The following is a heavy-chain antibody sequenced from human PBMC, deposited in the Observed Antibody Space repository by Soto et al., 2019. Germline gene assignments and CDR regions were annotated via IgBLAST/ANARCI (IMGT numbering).Heavy chain of an antibody. CDR2: IRSKAYGGTT. CDR1: GFTFGDYA. Sequence: GGSLRLSCTASGFTFGDYAMSWFRQAPGKGLEWVGFIRSKAYGGTTEYAASVKGRFTISRDDSKSIAYLQMNSLKTEDTAVYYCTREDYDFWSGYLPVVKFDYWGQGTLVTVSS. CDR3: TREDYDFWSGYLPVVKFDY. D-gene: IGHD3-3*01. V-gene: IGHV3-49*03. J-gene: IGHJ4*02.